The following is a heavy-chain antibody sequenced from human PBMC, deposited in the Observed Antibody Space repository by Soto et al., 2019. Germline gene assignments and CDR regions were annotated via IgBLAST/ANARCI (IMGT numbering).Heavy chain of an antibody. D-gene: IGHD6-13*01. V-gene: IGHV5-51*01. J-gene: IGHJ3*02. CDR1: GYSFTSYW. Sequence: GESLKISCKGSGYSFTSYWIGWVRQMPGKGLEWMGIIYPGDSDTRYSPSFQGQVTISADKSISTAYLQWSSLKASDTAMYYCARRVAAAGTLGSPDAFDIWGQGTMVTVSS. CDR2: IYPGDSDT. CDR3: ARRVAAAGTLGSPDAFDI.